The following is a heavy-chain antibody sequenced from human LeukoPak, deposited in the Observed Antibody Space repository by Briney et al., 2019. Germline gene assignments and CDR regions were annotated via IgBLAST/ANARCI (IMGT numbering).Heavy chain of an antibody. D-gene: IGHD4-17*01. V-gene: IGHV3-7*03. CDR2: IKPDGTEK. CDR1: GFSFSYYW. CDR3: AKDRHGMIYGDWYNWFDP. J-gene: IGHJ5*02. Sequence: GGSLRLSCAASGFSFSYYWMSWVRQAPGKGPEWVANIKPDGTEKYYVDSVKGRFTISRDNSKNTLYLQMNSLRAEDTAVYYCAKDRHGMIYGDWYNWFDPWGQGTLVTVSS.